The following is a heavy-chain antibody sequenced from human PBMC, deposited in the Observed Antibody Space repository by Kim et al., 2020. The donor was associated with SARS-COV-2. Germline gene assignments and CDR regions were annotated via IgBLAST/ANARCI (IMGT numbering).Heavy chain of an antibody. J-gene: IGHJ4*02. V-gene: IGHV3-9*01. CDR1: GFTFDDYA. CDR2: ISWNSGRI. Sequence: GGSLRLSCAASGFTFDDYAMHWVRQAPGKGLEWVSGISWNSGRIGYADSVKGRFTISRDNAKNSLYLQMNSLRAEDTALYYCAKDTNPGYSSGWSFDYWGPGTLVTVSS. CDR3: AKDTNPGYSSGWSFDY. D-gene: IGHD6-19*01.